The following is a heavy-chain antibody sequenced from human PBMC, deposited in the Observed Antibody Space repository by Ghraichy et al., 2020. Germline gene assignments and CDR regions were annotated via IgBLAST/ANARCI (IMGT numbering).Heavy chain of an antibody. Sequence: GESLNISCAASGFTFSSYWMHWVRQAPGKGLVWVSRINSDGSSTDYADSVKGRFTISRDNAKNTLYLQMNSLRAEDTAVYYCAREAVVGATENWFDPWGQGTLVTVSS. V-gene: IGHV3-74*01. CDR1: GFTFSSYW. J-gene: IGHJ5*02. CDR3: AREAVVGATENWFDP. D-gene: IGHD1-26*01. CDR2: INSDGSST.